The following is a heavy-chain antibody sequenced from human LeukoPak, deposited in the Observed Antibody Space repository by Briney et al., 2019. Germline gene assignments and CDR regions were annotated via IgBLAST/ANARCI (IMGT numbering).Heavy chain of an antibody. J-gene: IGHJ5*02. V-gene: IGHV4-31*03. Sequence: SETLSLTCTVSGGAITSGGYSWNWIRQHPGKGLEWIGYIYYSGSTYYNPSLKSRVTISVDTSKNQFSLKLSSVTAADTAVYYCARDSSISSSWYNWFDPWGQGTLVTVSS. CDR1: GGAITSGGYS. CDR3: ARDSSISSSWYNWFDP. CDR2: IYYSGST. D-gene: IGHD6-13*01.